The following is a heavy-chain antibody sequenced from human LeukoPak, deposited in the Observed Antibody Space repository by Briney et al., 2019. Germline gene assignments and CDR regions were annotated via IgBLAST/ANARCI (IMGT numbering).Heavy chain of an antibody. V-gene: IGHV3-48*02. J-gene: IGHJ4*02. D-gene: IGHD4-17*01. CDR2: ISLTSNSM. CDR3: ARDGDGHLDY. Sequence: GGSLRLSCVASGFPLSSAWMNWVRQAPGKGREGVSSISLTSNSMSYADSVRGRFTISRDNAKSSLFLQMNSLRDEDTAVYYCARDGDGHLDYWGQGTLVTVSS. CDR1: GFPLSSAW.